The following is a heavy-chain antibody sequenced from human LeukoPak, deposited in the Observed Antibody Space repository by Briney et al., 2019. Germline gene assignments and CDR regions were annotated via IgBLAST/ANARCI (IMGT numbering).Heavy chain of an antibody. V-gene: IGHV4-30-2*01. D-gene: IGHD3-22*01. CDR3: ARVATYYYDSSGYPGAFDI. J-gene: IGHJ3*02. CDR2: IYHSGST. Sequence: SETLSLTCAVSGGSISSGGYSWSWIRQPPGKGLEWIGYIYHSGSTYYNLSLKSRVTISVDRSKNQFSLKLSSVTAADTAVYYCARVATYYYDSSGYPGAFDIWGQGTMVTVSS. CDR1: GGSISSGGYS.